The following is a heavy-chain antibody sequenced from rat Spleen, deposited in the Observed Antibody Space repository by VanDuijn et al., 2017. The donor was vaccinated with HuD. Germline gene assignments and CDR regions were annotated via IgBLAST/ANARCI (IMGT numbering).Heavy chain of an antibody. V-gene: IGHV3-1*01. D-gene: IGHD1-6*01. CDR2: ISYSGRT. CDR3: ARTMYTTDYYYVPFVS. Sequence: EVQLQESGPGLVEPSQSLSLTCSVTGYSITSTYRWNWIRKFPGNKMEWMGYISYSGRTGYNPSLKSRISISRDTSKNQFFLQLNSVTTEDTATYYCARTMYTTDYYYVPFVSWGQGTLVTVSS. J-gene: IGHJ3*01. CDR1: GYSITSTY.